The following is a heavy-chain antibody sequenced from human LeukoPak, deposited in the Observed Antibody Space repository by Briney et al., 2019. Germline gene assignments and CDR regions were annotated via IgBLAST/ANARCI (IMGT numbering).Heavy chain of an antibody. V-gene: IGHV1-2*02. D-gene: IGHD3-22*01. J-gene: IGHJ3*02. CDR2: INGNSGDT. CDR1: GYTFTGYY. CDR3: ASRSSRGYSDAFDI. Sequence: ASVKVSCKASGYTFTGYYMHWVRQAPGQGLEWVGWINGNSGDTSYAQKFQGRVTLTRDTSISTVYMELSRLGSDDTAVYYCASRSSRGYSDAFDIWGQGTMVTVSS.